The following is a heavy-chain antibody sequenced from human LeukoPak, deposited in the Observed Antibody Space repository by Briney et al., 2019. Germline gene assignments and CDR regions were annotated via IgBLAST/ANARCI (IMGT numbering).Heavy chain of an antibody. CDR1: GFTFSSYG. Sequence: GGSLRLSCAASGFTFSSYGMHWVRQAPGKGLEWVAVISYDGSNKYYVDSVKGRFTISRDNSKNTLYLQMNSLRAEDTAVYYCVKGYYGMDVWGQGPTVTVSS. J-gene: IGHJ6*02. V-gene: IGHV3-30*18. CDR3: VKGYYGMDV. CDR2: ISYDGSNK.